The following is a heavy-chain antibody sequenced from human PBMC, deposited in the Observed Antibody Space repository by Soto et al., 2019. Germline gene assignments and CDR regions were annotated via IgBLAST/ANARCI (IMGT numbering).Heavy chain of an antibody. CDR3: ARALLGYCSSTSCYTGEYYYYGMDV. D-gene: IGHD2-2*02. V-gene: IGHV3-21*01. Sequence: EVQLVESGGGLVKPGGSLRLSCAASGFTFSSYSMNWVRQAPGKGLEWVSSISSSSSYIYYADSVKGRFTISRDNAKKSLYLQMNSLRAEDTAVYYCARALLGYCSSTSCYTGEYYYYGMDVWGQGTTVTVSS. CDR2: ISSSSSYI. CDR1: GFTFSSYS. J-gene: IGHJ6*02.